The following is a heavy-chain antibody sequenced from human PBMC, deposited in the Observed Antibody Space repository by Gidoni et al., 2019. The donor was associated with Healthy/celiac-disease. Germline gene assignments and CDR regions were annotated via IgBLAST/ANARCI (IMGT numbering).Heavy chain of an antibody. D-gene: IGHD2-21*02. J-gene: IGHJ4*02. Sequence: KASGYTFTSYYMHWVRQAPGQGLEWMGIINPSGGSTSYAQKFQGRVTMTRDTSTSTVYMELSSLRSEDTAVYYCARDGPGAIVVVTANLYYFDYWGQGTLVTVSS. CDR2: INPSGGST. V-gene: IGHV1-46*01. CDR1: GYTFTSYY. CDR3: ARDGPGAIVVVTANLYYFDY.